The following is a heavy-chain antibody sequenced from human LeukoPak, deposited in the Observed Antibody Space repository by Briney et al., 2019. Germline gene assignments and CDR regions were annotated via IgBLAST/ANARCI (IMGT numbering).Heavy chain of an antibody. CDR2: ISSSSSYI. V-gene: IGHV3-21*01. CDR3: ARSYYDSSGHYNHDAFDI. J-gene: IGHJ3*02. D-gene: IGHD3-22*01. CDR1: GFTFSSYS. Sequence: GGSLRLSCAASGFTFSSYSMNWVRQAPGKGLEWVSSISSSSSYIYYADSVKGRFTISRDNAKNSPYLQMNSLRAEDTAVYYCARSYYDSSGHYNHDAFDIWGQGTMVTVSS.